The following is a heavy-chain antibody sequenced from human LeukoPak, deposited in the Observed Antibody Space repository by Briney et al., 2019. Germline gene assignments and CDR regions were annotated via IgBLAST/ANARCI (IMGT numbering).Heavy chain of an antibody. D-gene: IGHD6-6*01. CDR1: GFTFSSYA. CDR2: ISGSGGST. V-gene: IGHV3-23*01. J-gene: IGHJ3*02. Sequence: GGSLRLSCAASGFTFSSYAMSWVRQAPGKGLEWVSAISGSGGSTYYADSVKGRFTISRDNSKNTLYLQMNSLRAEDTAVYYCAKYWLGVNKDSSSSDHDAFDIWGQGTMVTVSS. CDR3: AKYWLGVNKDSSSSDHDAFDI.